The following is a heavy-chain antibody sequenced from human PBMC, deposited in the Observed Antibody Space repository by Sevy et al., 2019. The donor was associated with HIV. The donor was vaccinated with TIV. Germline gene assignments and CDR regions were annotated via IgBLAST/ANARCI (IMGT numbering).Heavy chain of an antibody. J-gene: IGHJ4*02. Sequence: GESLKISCKGSGYSFTSYWIGWVRQMPGKGLEWMGIIYPGDSDTRYSPSFQGQVTISADKSISTAYLQWSSLKASDTAMYYSARLGYCTNGVCCPDYWGQGTLVTVSS. CDR2: IYPGDSDT. CDR1: GYSFTSYW. CDR3: ARLGYCTNGVCCPDY. D-gene: IGHD2-8*01. V-gene: IGHV5-51*01.